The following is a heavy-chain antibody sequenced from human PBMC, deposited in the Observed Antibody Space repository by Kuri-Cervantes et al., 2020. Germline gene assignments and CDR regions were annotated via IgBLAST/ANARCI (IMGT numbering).Heavy chain of an antibody. CDR1: GDSVSNKSVA. D-gene: IGHD3-9*01. CDR2: TYYRSKWYN. V-gene: IGHV6-1*01. Sequence: SQTLSLTCAISGDSVSNKSVAWNWIRQSPSRGLEWLGRTYYRSKWYNDYAVSVKSRITINPDTSKNQFSLQLNSVTPEDTAVYYCARAWGDILTGYWGDAFDIWGQGTMVTVSS. J-gene: IGHJ3*02. CDR3: ARAWGDILTGYWGDAFDI.